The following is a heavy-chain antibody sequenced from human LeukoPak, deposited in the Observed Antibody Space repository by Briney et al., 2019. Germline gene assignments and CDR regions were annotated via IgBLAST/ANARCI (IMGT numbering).Heavy chain of an antibody. CDR2: VDHTGST. V-gene: IGHV4-59*01. CDR3: ARDYTMPGTDWYFDL. J-gene: IGHJ2*01. D-gene: IGHD6-13*01. Sequence: SETLSLTCTVSDDSITMYYWTWIRQPPGKGLEWIGYVDHTGSTKFNPSLNGRVSISRDTSNNFFSLRLRSVTAADTAVYFCARDYTMPGTDWYFDLWGPGTLVTVSS. CDR1: DDSITMYY.